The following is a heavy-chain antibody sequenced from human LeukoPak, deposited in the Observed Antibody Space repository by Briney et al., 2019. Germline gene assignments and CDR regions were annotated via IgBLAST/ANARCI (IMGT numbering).Heavy chain of an antibody. Sequence: ASVKVSCKASSYTFSNYGTSWVRQAPGQGLEWMGWINAYNGHTVYAQKFQGRVTMTTDTSTSTAYMELRSLRSDDTAVYYCARDCSTLMIRGVLDVWGQGTTVTVSS. J-gene: IGHJ6*02. CDR2: INAYNGHT. D-gene: IGHD3-10*01. V-gene: IGHV1-18*01. CDR1: SYTFSNYG. CDR3: ARDCSTLMIRGVLDV.